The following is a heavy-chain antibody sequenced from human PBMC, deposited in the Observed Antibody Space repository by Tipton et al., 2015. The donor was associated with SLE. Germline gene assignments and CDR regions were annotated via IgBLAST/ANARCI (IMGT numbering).Heavy chain of an antibody. J-gene: IGHJ1*01. CDR3: ARVVQLAGYFHH. D-gene: IGHD6-6*01. CDR2: INHSGST. V-gene: IGHV4-34*01. Sequence: TLSLTCAVYGGSFSGYYWSWIRQPPGKGLEWIGEINHSGSTNYNPSLKSRVTISVDTSKNQFSLKLRSVTAADTAAYYCARVVQLAGYFHHWGQGTLVTVSS. CDR1: GGSFSGYY.